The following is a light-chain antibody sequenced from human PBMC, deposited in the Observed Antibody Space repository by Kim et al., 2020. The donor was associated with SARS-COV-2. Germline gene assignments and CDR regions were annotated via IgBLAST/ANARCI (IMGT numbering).Light chain of an antibody. CDR3: QQYNMGLT. J-gene: IGKJ4*01. V-gene: IGKV3-15*01. CDR2: GAS. Sequence: EIVMTQSPATLSVSPGERATLSCRASQSVSSNLAWYQQKPGQAPRLLIYGASTRATGIPARFSGSGSGTEFTLTISSLQSEDFAVYYCQQYNMGLTFGGGTKVDIK. CDR1: QSVSSN.